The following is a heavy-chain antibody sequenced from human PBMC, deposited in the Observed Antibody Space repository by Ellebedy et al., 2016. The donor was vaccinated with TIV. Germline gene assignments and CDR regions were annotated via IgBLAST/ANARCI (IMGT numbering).Heavy chain of an antibody. CDR3: AREQVPIAVADYYAMDV. Sequence: AASVKVSCKASGYTFTSYYMHWVRQAPGQGLEWMGIIHPSAGSTTYAQKFQGRVTMTRDPSTSTVYVELSSLRPEDTAVYYCAREQVPIAVADYYAMDVWGRGTTVTVSS. V-gene: IGHV1-46*01. D-gene: IGHD6-19*01. CDR2: IHPSAGST. J-gene: IGHJ6*02. CDR1: GYTFTSYY.